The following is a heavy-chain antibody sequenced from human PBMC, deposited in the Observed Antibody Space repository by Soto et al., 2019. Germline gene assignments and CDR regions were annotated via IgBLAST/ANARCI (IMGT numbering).Heavy chain of an antibody. J-gene: IGHJ4*02. Sequence: GGSLRLSCAASGFTFSSYAMSWVRQAPGKGLEWVSAISGSGGSTYYADSVKGRFTISRDNSKNTLYLQMNSLRAEDTAVYYCAKGYGYSSSRDSYFDYWGQGTLVTVSS. CDR2: ISGSGGST. CDR1: GFTFSSYA. D-gene: IGHD6-6*01. CDR3: AKGYGYSSSRDSYFDY. V-gene: IGHV3-23*01.